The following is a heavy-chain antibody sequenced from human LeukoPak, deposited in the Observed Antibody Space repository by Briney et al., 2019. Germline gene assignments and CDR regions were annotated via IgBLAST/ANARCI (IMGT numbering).Heavy chain of an antibody. CDR2: IYSGGST. CDR3: ASVSRLYSSGWTRSYYFDY. V-gene: IGHV3-66*01. Sequence: GGSLRLSCAASGFTVSSNYMSWVRQAPGKGLEWVSVIYSGGSTYYADSVKGRFTISRDNSKNTLYLQMNSLRAEDTAVYYCASVSRLYSSGWTRSYYFDYWGQGTLVTVSS. J-gene: IGHJ4*02. CDR1: GFTVSSNY. D-gene: IGHD6-19*01.